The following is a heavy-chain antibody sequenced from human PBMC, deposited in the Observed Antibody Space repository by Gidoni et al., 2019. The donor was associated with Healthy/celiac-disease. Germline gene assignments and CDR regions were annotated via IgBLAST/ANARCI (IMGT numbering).Heavy chain of an antibody. CDR1: GFTFSSYG. CDR3: AKEGVRGSGFHYGMDV. J-gene: IGHJ6*02. V-gene: IGHV3-30*18. Sequence: QVQLVESGGGVVQPGRSLRLSCAASGFTFSSYGMHWVRQAPGKGLEWVAVISYDGSNKYYADSVKGRFTISRDNSKNTLYLQMNSLRAEDTAVYYCAKEGVRGSGFHYGMDVWGQGTTVTVSS. D-gene: IGHD6-19*01. CDR2: ISYDGSNK.